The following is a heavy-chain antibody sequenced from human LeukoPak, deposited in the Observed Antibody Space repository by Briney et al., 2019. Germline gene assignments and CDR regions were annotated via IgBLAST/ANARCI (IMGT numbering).Heavy chain of an antibody. D-gene: IGHD5-18*01. CDR2: INHSGST. Sequence: PSETLSLTCAVYGGSFSGYYWSWIRQPPGKGLEWIGEINHSGSTNYNPSLKSRITISVDTPKNQFSLKLSSVTAADTAVYYCASSEGYTYGFWGQGTTVTVSS. CDR3: ASSEGYTYGF. V-gene: IGHV4-34*01. CDR1: GGSFSGYY. J-gene: IGHJ6*02.